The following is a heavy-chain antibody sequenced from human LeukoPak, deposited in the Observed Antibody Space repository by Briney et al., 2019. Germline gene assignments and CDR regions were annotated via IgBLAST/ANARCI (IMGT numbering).Heavy chain of an antibody. CDR1: GFTFSSYG. D-gene: IGHD3-22*01. Sequence: HSGGSLRLSCAASGFTFSSYGMSWVRQAPGKGLEWVSAISGSGGSTYYADSVKGRFTISRDNSKNTLYLQMNSLRAEDTAVYYCATRPRRPYYYDSSGLDYWGQGTLVTVSS. J-gene: IGHJ4*02. CDR3: ATRPRRPYYYDSSGLDY. CDR2: ISGSGGST. V-gene: IGHV3-23*01.